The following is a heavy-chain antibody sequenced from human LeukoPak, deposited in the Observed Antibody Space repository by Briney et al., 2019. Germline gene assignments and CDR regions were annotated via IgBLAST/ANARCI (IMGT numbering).Heavy chain of an antibody. J-gene: IGHJ6*02. D-gene: IGHD2-2*01. CDR1: GGTFISYA. V-gene: IGHV1-69*13. CDR3: ARAAMKRGSTYYFGMDV. Sequence: SVKVSCKASGGTFISYAISWVRQAPGQGLEWMGGIIPIFGTANYAQKFQGRVTITADGSTSTAYMELSSLRSEDTAVYYCARAAMKRGSTYYFGMDVWGQGTTVTVSS. CDR2: IIPIFGTA.